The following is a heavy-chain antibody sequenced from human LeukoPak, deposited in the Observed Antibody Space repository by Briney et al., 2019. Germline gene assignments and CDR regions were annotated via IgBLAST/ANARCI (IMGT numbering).Heavy chain of an antibody. J-gene: IGHJ4*02. D-gene: IGHD3-22*01. CDR1: GFTFSSYA. V-gene: IGHV3-30-3*01. Sequence: SGGSLRLSCAASGFTFSSYAMSWVRQAPGKGLEWVAVISYDGSNKYYADSVKGRFTISRDNSKNTLYLQMNSLRAEDTAVYYCARVISMIVFDYWGQGTLVTVSS. CDR3: ARVISMIVFDY. CDR2: ISYDGSNK.